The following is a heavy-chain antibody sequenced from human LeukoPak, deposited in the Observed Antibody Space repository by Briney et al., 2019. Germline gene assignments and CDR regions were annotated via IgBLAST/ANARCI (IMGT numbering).Heavy chain of an antibody. V-gene: IGHV1-69*05. CDR1: GGTFSSYA. Sequence: SVTVSCKASGGTFSSYAISWVRQAPGQGLEWMGRIIPIFGTANYAQKFQGRVTITTDESTSTAYMELSSLRSEDTAVYYCALGCTNGVCSLDYYYMDVWGKGTTVTVSS. D-gene: IGHD2-8*01. CDR3: ALGCTNGVCSLDYYYMDV. CDR2: IIPIFGTA. J-gene: IGHJ6*03.